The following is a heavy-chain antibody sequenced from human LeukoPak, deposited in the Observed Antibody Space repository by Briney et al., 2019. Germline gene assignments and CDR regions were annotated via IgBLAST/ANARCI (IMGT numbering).Heavy chain of an antibody. D-gene: IGHD6-13*01. CDR1: GFTFDDYA. CDR3: AKDMRQQPINWFDP. Sequence: GGSLRLSCAASGFTFDDYAMHWVRQAPGKGLEWVSGISWNSGSIGYADSVKGRFTISRDNAKNSLYLQMNSLGAEDTALYYCAKDMRQQPINWFDPWGQGTLVTVSS. CDR2: ISWNSGSI. J-gene: IGHJ5*02. V-gene: IGHV3-9*01.